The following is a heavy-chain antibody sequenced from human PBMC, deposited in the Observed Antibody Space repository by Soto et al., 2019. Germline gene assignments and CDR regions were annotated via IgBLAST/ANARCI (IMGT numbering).Heavy chain of an antibody. CDR3: TRGLYGYSVGYDH. J-gene: IGHJ4*02. D-gene: IGHD4-17*01. Sequence: EVQLVESGGGLVQPGGSLTLSCAASGFTFSSYYMHWVRQVPGKGLVWVSRLNNDGSSTDYVDSVKGRFTISRDNVKNTLYLQMNSLRAEDTAVYYCTRGLYGYSVGYDHWGQGALVTVSS. CDR2: LNNDGSST. CDR1: GFTFSSYY. V-gene: IGHV3-74*01.